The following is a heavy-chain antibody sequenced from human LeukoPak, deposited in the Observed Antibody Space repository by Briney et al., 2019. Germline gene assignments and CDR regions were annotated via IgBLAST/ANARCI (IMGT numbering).Heavy chain of an antibody. J-gene: IGHJ5*02. D-gene: IGHD2-2*01. CDR3: ARAGGIVVVLAEAEFDP. CDR1: GYTFTSYY. Sequence: ASVKVSCKASGYTFTSYYMHWVRQAPGQGLEWMGIINPGGGSTSYAQKFQGRVTMTRDMSTSTVYMELSSLRSEDTAVYYCARAGGIVVVLAEAEFDPWGQGTLVTVSS. CDR2: INPGGGST. V-gene: IGHV1-46*01.